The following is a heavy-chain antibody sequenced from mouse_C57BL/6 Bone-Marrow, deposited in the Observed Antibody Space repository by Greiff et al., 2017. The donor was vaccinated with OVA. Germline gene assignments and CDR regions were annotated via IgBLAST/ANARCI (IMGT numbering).Heavy chain of an antibody. CDR1: GFTFSDYY. Sequence: EVQLQESGGGLVQPGGSLKLSCAASGFTFSDYYMYWVRQTPEKRLEWVAYISNGGGSTYYPDTVKGRFTISRDNAKNTLYLQMSRLKSEDTAMYYCARQDMLDYWGQGTTLTVSS. J-gene: IGHJ2*01. D-gene: IGHD6-5*01. CDR2: ISNGGGST. V-gene: IGHV5-12*01. CDR3: ARQDMLDY.